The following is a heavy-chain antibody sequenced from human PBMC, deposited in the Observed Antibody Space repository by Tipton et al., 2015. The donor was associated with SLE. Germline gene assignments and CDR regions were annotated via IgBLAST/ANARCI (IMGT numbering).Heavy chain of an antibody. CDR3: AGAHYDSCGYLAFDI. D-gene: IGHD3-22*01. Sequence: LRLSCTVSGGSISSYYWSWIRQPPGKGLEWIGYIYYSGSTNYNPSLKSRVTISVDTSKNQFSLKLSSVTAADTAVYYCAGAHYDSCGYLAFDIWHQATMLTVSS. CDR1: GGSISSYY. J-gene: IGHJ3*02. CDR2: IYYSGST. V-gene: IGHV4-59*01.